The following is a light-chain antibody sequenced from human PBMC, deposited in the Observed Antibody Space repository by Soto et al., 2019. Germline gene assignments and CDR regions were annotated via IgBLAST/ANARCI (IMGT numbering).Light chain of an antibody. V-gene: IGKV1-5*01. J-gene: IGKJ1*01. Sequence: DIQMTQSPSTLSASVGDTVTVTCRASQSVSGWLAWYQQKPGEAPKLLIYDASDLPRGVPSRFSGSGSGTKFALTSASLQPDDFATYYCQQYETFSGTFGPGTKVEI. CDR3: QQYETFSGT. CDR1: QSVSGW. CDR2: DAS.